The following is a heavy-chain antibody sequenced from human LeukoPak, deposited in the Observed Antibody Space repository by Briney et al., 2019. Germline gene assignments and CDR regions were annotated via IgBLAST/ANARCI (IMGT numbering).Heavy chain of an antibody. J-gene: IGHJ4*02. D-gene: IGHD2-2*01. CDR1: GFTFSDHY. CDR3: ARHPYCSSGNCYLDYFDY. CDR2: ISPGSGHT. Sequence: PGGSLRLSCAASGFTFSDHYMSWIRQAPGKGLEWVSYISPGSGHTNYADSVRGRFTMSRDNAKNSLYLQMNSLRAEDTAVYYCARHPYCSSGNCYLDYFDYWGQGTLVTVSS. V-gene: IGHV3-11*06.